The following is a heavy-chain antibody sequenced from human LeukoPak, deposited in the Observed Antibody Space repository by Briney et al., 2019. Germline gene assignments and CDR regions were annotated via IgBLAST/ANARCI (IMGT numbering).Heavy chain of an antibody. CDR1: GYNFNAYY. V-gene: IGHV1-2*02. J-gene: IGHJ4*02. D-gene: IGHD3-3*01. CDR2: INPNSGGT. Sequence: GASVKVSCKASGYNFNAYYMHWVRQAPGQGLEWMEWINPNSGGTNYAQKFQGRVTLTRDTSINTVYMEVNRLTSDDTVVYYCARGEWLVLGDHWGQGTPVTVSS. CDR3: ARGEWLVLGDH.